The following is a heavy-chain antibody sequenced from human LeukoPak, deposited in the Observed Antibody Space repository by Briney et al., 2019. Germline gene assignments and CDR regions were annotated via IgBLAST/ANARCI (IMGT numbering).Heavy chain of an antibody. CDR2: ISSGSSYI. Sequence: GGSLRLSCAASGFTFRNYTMNWVRQAPGKGQEWVSSISSGSSYIYYADSVKGRFTVSRDNAKNSIYLQMNSLRAEDTAVYYCATDSGPSFWGQGALVTVSS. CDR3: ATDSGPSF. V-gene: IGHV3-21*01. J-gene: IGHJ4*02. D-gene: IGHD3-22*01. CDR1: GFTFRNYT.